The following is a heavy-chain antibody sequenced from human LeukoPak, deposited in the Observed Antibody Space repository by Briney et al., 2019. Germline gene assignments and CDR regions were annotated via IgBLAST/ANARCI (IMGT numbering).Heavy chain of an antibody. D-gene: IGHD2-2*01. J-gene: IGHJ4*02. Sequence: SETLSLTCTVSGGSISSYHWSWIRQPAGKGLEWIGRIYTSGSTNYNPSLKSRLTMSVDTSKNQFSLKLSSVTAADTAVYYCAGVVPAATAGSYVDYWGQGTLVTVSS. CDR1: GGSISSYH. CDR3: AGVVPAATAGSYVDY. CDR2: IYTSGST. V-gene: IGHV4-4*07.